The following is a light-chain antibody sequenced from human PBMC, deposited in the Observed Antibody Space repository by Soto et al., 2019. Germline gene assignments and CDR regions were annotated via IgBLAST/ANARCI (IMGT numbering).Light chain of an antibody. Sequence: EIVLTQSPGTLSLSPGERATLSCRASQTVSSNYLAWYQQKPGQTPRLLIYGASTRATGIPDRFSGSGSGTDFTLSISGLEPEDFAVYYCQHYGTSPPLSFGPGTKVEIK. J-gene: IGKJ3*01. CDR1: QTVSSNY. CDR3: QHYGTSPPLS. CDR2: GAS. V-gene: IGKV3-20*01.